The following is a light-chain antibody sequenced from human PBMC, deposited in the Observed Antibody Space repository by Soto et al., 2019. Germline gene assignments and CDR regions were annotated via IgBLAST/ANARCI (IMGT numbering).Light chain of an antibody. CDR1: HSVSSTY. V-gene: IGKV3-20*01. Sequence: EVVWTQSQVTLSLSPGERATLSFRASHSVSSTYLAWYQQKPGQPPRLLIYGASSRATDIPDRFIGSRYGTEFTLTIARLAPEAYAMYYCQQSGSSPFTCGPGTKVDI. CDR2: GAS. CDR3: QQSGSSPFT. J-gene: IGKJ3*01.